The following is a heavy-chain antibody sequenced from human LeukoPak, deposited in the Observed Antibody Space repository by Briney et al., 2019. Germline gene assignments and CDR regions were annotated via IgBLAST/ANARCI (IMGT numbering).Heavy chain of an antibody. CDR3: ARVDRYYFYLDV. J-gene: IGHJ6*03. V-gene: IGHV1-69*05. CDR2: IIPVFGTA. Sequence: ASVKVSCKASVGTFSTYSVTWVRQAPGQGLQWMGGIIPVFGTANYAQKFQGRVTITTDESTTTAYMELSGLTSEDTAMYYCARVDRYYFYLDVWGKGTMVTVSS. CDR1: VGTFSTYS.